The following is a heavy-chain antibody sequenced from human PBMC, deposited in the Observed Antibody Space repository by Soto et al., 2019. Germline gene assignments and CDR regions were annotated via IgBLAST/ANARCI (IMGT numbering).Heavy chain of an antibody. J-gene: IGHJ4*02. D-gene: IGHD4-17*01. V-gene: IGHV1-46*01. CDR2: INPNGGST. Sequence: QVQLVQSGAEVKKPGASVKVSCKASGYTFISFYVHWVRQAPGQGLEWMGVINPNGGSTAYAQKFQGRVTMTRETSTSTVYMEPSSLRSEDTAVYYCARLATVTPPYYFDYWGQGTLVTVSS. CDR1: GYTFISFY. CDR3: ARLATVTPPYYFDY.